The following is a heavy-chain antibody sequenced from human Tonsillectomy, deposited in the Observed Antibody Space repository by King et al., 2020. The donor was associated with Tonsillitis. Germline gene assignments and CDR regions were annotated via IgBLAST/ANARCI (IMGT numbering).Heavy chain of an antibody. Sequence: VQLVESGAEVKKPGASVKVSCKASGYTFTGYYMHWVRQAPGQGLEWMGWINPNSGGTNYAQKFQGRVTMTRDTSITTAYMELSSLRADATAVYYCARCSSGWYNWFDPWGQGTLVTVSS. CDR3: ARCSSGWYNWFDP. D-gene: IGHD6-19*01. CDR2: INPNSGGT. CDR1: GYTFTGYY. V-gene: IGHV1-2*02. J-gene: IGHJ5*02.